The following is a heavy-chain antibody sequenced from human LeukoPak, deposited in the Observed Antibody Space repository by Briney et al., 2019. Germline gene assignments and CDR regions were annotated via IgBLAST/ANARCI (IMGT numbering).Heavy chain of an antibody. D-gene: IGHD7-27*01. Sequence: GGSLRLSCAASGFTFSDYYMSWIRQAPGRGLEWLAYISNSGDTRKYADSVTGRFTISRDNAKNSVFLQMNSLRAEDSGVYYCARDVRGRTPLKLGMKWFDPWGQGTRVTVSS. CDR1: GFTFSDYY. CDR2: ISNSGDTR. J-gene: IGHJ5*02. V-gene: IGHV3-11*01. CDR3: ARDVRGRTPLKLGMKWFDP.